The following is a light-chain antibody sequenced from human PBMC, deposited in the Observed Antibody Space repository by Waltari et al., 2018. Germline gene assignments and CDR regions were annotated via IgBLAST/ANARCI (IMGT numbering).Light chain of an antibody. CDR1: QSISSW. CDR3: QQYNSYSWT. Sequence: DIQMTQSPSTLSASVGDRVTITCRASQSISSWLAWYKQKPGKVPKLLIDDASSLESGVPSRFSGSGSGTEFTLTISSLQPDDFATYYCQQYNSYSWTFGQGTKVEIK. V-gene: IGKV1-5*01. J-gene: IGKJ1*01. CDR2: DAS.